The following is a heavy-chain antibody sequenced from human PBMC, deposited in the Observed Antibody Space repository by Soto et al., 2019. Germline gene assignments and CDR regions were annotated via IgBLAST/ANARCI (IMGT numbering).Heavy chain of an antibody. D-gene: IGHD2-15*01. CDR1: GGSMNTYY. CDR3: ARGSGNPFDY. J-gene: IGHJ4*02. V-gene: IGHV4-59*01. Sequence: ETLSLTCSVSGGSMNTYYWSWIRQPPGKGLEWIGYIYSSGSTNYKLSLKSRVVFSVDTSKNQFSLKLSSVTAADTAVYYCARGSGNPFDYWGQGTLVTVSS. CDR2: IYSSGST.